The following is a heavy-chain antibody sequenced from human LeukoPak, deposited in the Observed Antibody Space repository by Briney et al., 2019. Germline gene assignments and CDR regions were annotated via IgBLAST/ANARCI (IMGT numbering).Heavy chain of an antibody. CDR1: GFTVSTNS. CDR3: ARDYYYYMDV. CDR2: IYSDNT. Sequence: GGSLRLSCTVSGFTVSTNSMSWVRQAPGTGLEWVSFIYSDNTHYSDSVKGRFTISRDNSKNTLYLQMNSLRAEDTAVYYCARDYYYYMDVWGKGTTVTISS. J-gene: IGHJ6*03. V-gene: IGHV3-53*01.